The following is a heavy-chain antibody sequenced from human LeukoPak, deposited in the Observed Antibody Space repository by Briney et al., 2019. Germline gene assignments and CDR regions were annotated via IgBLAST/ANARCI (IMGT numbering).Heavy chain of an antibody. V-gene: IGHV3-48*01. Sequence: PGGSLRLSCEASGFPFMTYAMNWIRQSPGKGLEWVAFLTRGSSNIQYAESVKGRFTISRDNGKDSLFLQMNSLRAEDTAVYYCARVVSVHEYYNSYMDVWGKGTTVTVSS. CDR2: LTRGSSNI. CDR3: ARVVSVHEYYNSYMDV. CDR1: GFPFMTYA. D-gene: IGHD1-1*01. J-gene: IGHJ6*03.